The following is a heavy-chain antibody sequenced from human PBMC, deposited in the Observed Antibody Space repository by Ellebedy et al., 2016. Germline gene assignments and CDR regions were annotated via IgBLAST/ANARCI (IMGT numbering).Heavy chain of an antibody. V-gene: IGHV4-61*08. CDR1: GGSVINYGAY. J-gene: IGHJ5*02. CDR2: IYYNGSP. D-gene: IGHD3-22*01. Sequence: SETLSLXCSVSGGSVINYGAYWSWIRQPPGRGLEWIVHIYYNGSPKLNPSLRSRVTMSVDTSKKEFSLKLSSVTAADTAVYYCARGLYFDSSGYHHWFDPWGRGTLVTVSS. CDR3: ARGLYFDSSGYHHWFDP.